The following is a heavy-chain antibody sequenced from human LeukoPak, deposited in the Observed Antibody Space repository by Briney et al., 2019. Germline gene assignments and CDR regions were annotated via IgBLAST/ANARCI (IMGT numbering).Heavy chain of an antibody. J-gene: IGHJ4*02. D-gene: IGHD5-24*01. Sequence: GESLKISCQGSGYNFANDWIGWVRQMPGKGLEWIGIIYPGDSDTIYSPSFQGPVTISADKSISTAYLQWSSLKASDSAMYYCARQESEMATPANRYFDHWGQGTLVTVSS. V-gene: IGHV5-51*01. CDR3: ARQESEMATPANRYFDH. CDR1: GYNFANDW. CDR2: IYPGDSDT.